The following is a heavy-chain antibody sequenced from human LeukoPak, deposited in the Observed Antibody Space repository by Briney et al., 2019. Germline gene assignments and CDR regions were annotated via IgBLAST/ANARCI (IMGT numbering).Heavy chain of an antibody. Sequence: GGPLRLSGAPSGFTVSSNYMSWVRQAPGKGLEWVSVIYSGGSTYYADSVKGRFTISRDNSKNTLYLQMNSLRAEDTAVYYCARDRGVRNYFDYWGQGTLVTVSS. J-gene: IGHJ4*02. CDR1: GFTVSSNY. CDR2: IYSGGST. CDR3: ARDRGVRNYFDY. D-gene: IGHD3-10*01. V-gene: IGHV3-53*01.